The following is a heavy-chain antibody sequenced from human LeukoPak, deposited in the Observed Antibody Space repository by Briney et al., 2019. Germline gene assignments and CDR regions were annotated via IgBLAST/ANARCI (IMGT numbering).Heavy chain of an antibody. CDR2: ISYDGSNK. J-gene: IGHJ4*02. Sequence: GGSLRLSCAASGFTFSSYGMHWVRQAPGKGLEWVAVISYDGSNKYYADSVKGRFTISRDNSKNTLYLQMNSLRAEDTAVYYCAKTVYSSGYYSYFDHWGQGTLVTVSS. CDR1: GFTFSSYG. D-gene: IGHD3-22*01. CDR3: AKTVYSSGYYSYFDH. V-gene: IGHV3-30*18.